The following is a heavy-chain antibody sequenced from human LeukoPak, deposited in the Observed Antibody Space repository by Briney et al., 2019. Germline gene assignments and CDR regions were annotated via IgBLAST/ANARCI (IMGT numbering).Heavy chain of an antibody. CDR2: IYPGDSET. Sequence: GESLKISCKGSGYSFTSYWIGWVRQMPGKGLEWMGIIYPGDSETRYSPSFQGQVTISADKSISTAYLQWSSLKASDTAMYYCASCRHNMIQGNDAFDIWGQGTMVTVSS. CDR1: GYSFTSYW. V-gene: IGHV5-51*01. J-gene: IGHJ3*02. CDR3: ASCRHNMIQGNDAFDI. D-gene: IGHD3-22*01.